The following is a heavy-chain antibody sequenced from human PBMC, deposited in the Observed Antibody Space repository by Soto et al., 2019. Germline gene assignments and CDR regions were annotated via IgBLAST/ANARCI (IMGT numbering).Heavy chain of an antibody. V-gene: IGHV1-3*01. CDR3: ARDISSSWYDAFDI. CDR2: INAGNGNT. J-gene: IGHJ3*02. CDR1: RYTFTSYA. Sequence: ASVKVSCKASRYTFTSYAMHWARQAPGQRLEWMGWINAGNGNTKYSQKFQGRVTITRDTSASTAYVELSSLRSEDTAVYYCARDISSSWYDAFDIWGQGTMVTVSS. D-gene: IGHD6-13*01.